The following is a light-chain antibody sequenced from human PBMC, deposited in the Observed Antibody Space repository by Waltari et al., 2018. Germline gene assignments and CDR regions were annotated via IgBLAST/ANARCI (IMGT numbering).Light chain of an antibody. CDR3: MQALQTPWT. Sequence: DIVMTQSPLSLPVTPGEPASISCRSSQSLLHSNGYNYLDWYLQKPGQSPQLLIYLGSNRSSGVPDRFSGRGSGTYFTLKMRRVEAEDVGGYYCMQALQTPWTFGQGTTVEI. V-gene: IGKV2-28*01. J-gene: IGKJ1*01. CDR1: QSLLHSNGYNY. CDR2: LGS.